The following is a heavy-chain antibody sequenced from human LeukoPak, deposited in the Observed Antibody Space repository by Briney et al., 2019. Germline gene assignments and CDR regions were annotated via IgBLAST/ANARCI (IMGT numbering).Heavy chain of an antibody. CDR2: VSSSSSYI. Sequence: GGSLRLSCAASGFTFSSYSMNWVRQAPGKGLEWVSSVSSSSSYIYYADSAKGRFTISRDNAKNSLYLQMNSLRAEDTAVYYCARDSSGWYGLLERYGMDVWGQGTTVTVSS. CDR3: ARDSSGWYGLLERYGMDV. V-gene: IGHV3-21*01. D-gene: IGHD6-19*01. CDR1: GFTFSSYS. J-gene: IGHJ6*02.